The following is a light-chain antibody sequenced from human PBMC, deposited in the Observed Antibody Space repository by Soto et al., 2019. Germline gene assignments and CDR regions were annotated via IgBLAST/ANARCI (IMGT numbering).Light chain of an antibody. CDR2: GAS. V-gene: IGKV3-20*01. CDR3: QQYGSSLMYT. CDR1: QTLTKNY. J-gene: IGKJ2*01. Sequence: EIVLTQSPGTLSLSPGEGATLSCRASQTLTKNYLAWYQQKPGQAPRLLIYGASSRATGIPDRFSGSGSGTDFTLTSSRLEPEDFAVYYCQQYGSSLMYTFGQGTKLEIK.